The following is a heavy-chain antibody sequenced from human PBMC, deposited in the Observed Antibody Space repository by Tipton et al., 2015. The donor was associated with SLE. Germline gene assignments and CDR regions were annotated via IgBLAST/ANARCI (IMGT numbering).Heavy chain of an antibody. CDR3: STDLPTEVFYF. J-gene: IGHJ4*02. Sequence: QSGAEVKKPGASVKVSCKVSGYTLTELSMHWVRQAPGKGLEWMGGFDPEDGETIYAQKFQGRVTMTEDTSTDTAYMELSRLRSDDTAVDYRSTDLPTEVFYFWGQVTLVTVS. CDR1: GYTLTELS. V-gene: IGHV1-24*01. CDR2: FDPEDGET.